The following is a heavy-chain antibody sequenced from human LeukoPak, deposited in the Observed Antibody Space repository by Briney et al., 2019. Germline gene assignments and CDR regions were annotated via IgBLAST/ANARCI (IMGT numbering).Heavy chain of an antibody. CDR1: GYTFSGYF. CDR2: INAGSDDT. J-gene: IGHJ4*02. D-gene: IGHD1-1*01. V-gene: IGHV1-2*06. Sequence: ASVKVSCKASGYTFSGYFVHWVRQAPGQGLEWMGRINAGSDDTEFAQKFQGRVTMTRDTFVSTAYMEVSGLTSDDTAMYYCARDLSSTPNWELDHWGQGTLVTVSS. CDR3: ARDLSSTPNWELDH.